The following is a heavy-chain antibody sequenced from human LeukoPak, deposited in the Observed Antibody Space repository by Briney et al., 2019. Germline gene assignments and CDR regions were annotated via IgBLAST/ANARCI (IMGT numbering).Heavy chain of an antibody. J-gene: IGHJ5*02. V-gene: IGHV4-59*08. CDR3: ARHYSLTGGRLSGYWLDP. Sequence: SETLSLTCTVSGGSISSYYWTWIRQPPGAGLEWIAYIYYTGNTKYNPSLKSRVTISVDTSKNQLSLKLSSVTAADTAVYYCARHYSLTGGRLSGYWLDPWGQGTLVTVSS. CDR1: GGSISSYY. D-gene: IGHD1-20*01. CDR2: IYYTGNT.